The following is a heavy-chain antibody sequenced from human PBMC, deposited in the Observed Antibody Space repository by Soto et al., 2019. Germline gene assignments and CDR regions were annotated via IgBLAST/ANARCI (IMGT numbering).Heavy chain of an antibody. J-gene: IGHJ4*02. CDR1: GYAFTSYY. CDR3: AIYEAAAGTSYFDY. D-gene: IGHD6-13*01. V-gene: IGHV1-46*03. CDR2: INPSGGST. Sequence: ASVKVSCKASGYAFTSYYMHWVRQAPGQGLEWMGIINPSGGSTGYAQKFQGRVTMTRDTSTSTVYMELSSLRSEDTAVYYCAIYEAAAGTSYFDYWGQGTLVTVSS.